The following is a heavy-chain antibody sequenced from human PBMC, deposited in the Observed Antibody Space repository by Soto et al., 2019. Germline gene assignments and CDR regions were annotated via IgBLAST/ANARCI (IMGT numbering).Heavy chain of an antibody. D-gene: IGHD2-2*01. CDR1: GFTFSNFA. Sequence: EVQVLESGGGSVQPGGSLRLSCAASGFTFSNFAMSWVRHAPGKGLEWVSEISGSTGTTYYADSVKGRFIISRDNSKNTLHLQMNSLRAADTAVYYCAKDTSSSPYSMDVWGKGPTVTVSS. V-gene: IGHV3-23*01. J-gene: IGHJ6*03. CDR2: ISGSTGTT. CDR3: AKDTSSSPYSMDV.